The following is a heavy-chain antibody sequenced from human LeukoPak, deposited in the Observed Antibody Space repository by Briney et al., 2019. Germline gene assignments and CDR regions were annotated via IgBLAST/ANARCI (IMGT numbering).Heavy chain of an antibody. D-gene: IGHD6-19*01. CDR1: GGSISNYY. CDR2: INTSGST. J-gene: IGHJ4*02. V-gene: IGHV4-4*07. Sequence: PSETLSLTCTVSGGSISNYYWSWIRQPAGKGLEWIGRINTSGSTNYNPSLKSRVTMSADTSKNQFSLQLSSVTATDTAVYYCARGGAVAEYWGQGILVTVSS. CDR3: ARGGAVAEY.